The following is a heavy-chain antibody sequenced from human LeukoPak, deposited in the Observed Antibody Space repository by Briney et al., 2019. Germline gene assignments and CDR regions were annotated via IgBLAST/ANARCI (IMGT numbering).Heavy chain of an antibody. Sequence: PGRSLRLSCAASGFSFSGYGMHWVRQAPGKGLEWVAVISYDGSNKYYTDSVKGRFSISRDNSKNTLYLQMNSLRAEDMAVYYCAKGFLMVRGVSSHFDYWGQGTLVTVSS. CDR2: ISYDGSNK. D-gene: IGHD3-10*01. V-gene: IGHV3-30*18. CDR1: GFSFSGYG. J-gene: IGHJ4*02. CDR3: AKGFLMVRGVSSHFDY.